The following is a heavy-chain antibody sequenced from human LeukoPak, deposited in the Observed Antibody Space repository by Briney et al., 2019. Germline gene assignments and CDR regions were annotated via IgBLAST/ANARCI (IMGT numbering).Heavy chain of an antibody. D-gene: IGHD5-18*01. CDR3: AVDTAMDPDY. Sequence: SETLSLTCTVSGGSISSSSYYWGWIRQPPGKGLEWVGSIYYSGSTYYNPSLESRVTISVDTSKNQFSLKLSSVTAADTAVYYCAVDTAMDPDYWGQGTLVTVSS. V-gene: IGHV4-39*01. J-gene: IGHJ4*02. CDR2: IYYSGST. CDR1: GGSISSSSYY.